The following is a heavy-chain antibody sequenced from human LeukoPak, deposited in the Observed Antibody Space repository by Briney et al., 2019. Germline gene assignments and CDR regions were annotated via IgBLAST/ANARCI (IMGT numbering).Heavy chain of an antibody. D-gene: IGHD3-22*01. Sequence: ASVKVSCKASGGTFSSYTISWVRQAPGQGLEWMGRIIPILGIANYAQKFQGRVTITADKSTSTAYMELSSLRSEDTAVYYCARDRVYYYDSSGSGDAFDIWGQGTMVTVSS. CDR2: IIPILGIA. J-gene: IGHJ3*02. CDR3: ARDRVYYYDSSGSGDAFDI. CDR1: GGTFSSYT. V-gene: IGHV1-69*04.